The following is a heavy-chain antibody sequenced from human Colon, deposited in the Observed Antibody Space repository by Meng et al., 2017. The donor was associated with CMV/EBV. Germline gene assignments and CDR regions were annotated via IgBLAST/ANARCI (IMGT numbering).Heavy chain of an antibody. D-gene: IGHD3-3*01. CDR1: GFTFTDYR. J-gene: IGHJ4*02. V-gene: IGHV3-21*01. Sequence: QVGESGGGLVKPGASLRLSCAASGFTFTDYRMTWVRQAPGKGLEWVSSISSSSSYIYYADSLRGRFTISRDNAKKSVYLQMNSLGADDTAVYYCVRAPTIGAYYFDYWGQGILVTVSS. CDR2: ISSSSSYI. CDR3: VRAPTIGAYYFDY.